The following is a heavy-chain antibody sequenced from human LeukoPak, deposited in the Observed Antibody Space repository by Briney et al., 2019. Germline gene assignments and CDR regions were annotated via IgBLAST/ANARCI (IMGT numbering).Heavy chain of an antibody. D-gene: IGHD4-17*01. CDR3: ARLDYGDYLDY. Sequence: SETLSLTCTVSGGSITSNYWSWIRQPPGKGLEWIGYIYYSVSTNYNPSLKSRVTISVDTSKNQFSLKLSSVTAADTAVYYCARLDYGDYLDYWGQGTLVTVSS. CDR1: GGSITSNY. V-gene: IGHV4-59*08. J-gene: IGHJ4*02. CDR2: IYYSVST.